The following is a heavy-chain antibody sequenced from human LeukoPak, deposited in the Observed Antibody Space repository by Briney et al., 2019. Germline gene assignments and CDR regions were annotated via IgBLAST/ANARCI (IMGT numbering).Heavy chain of an antibody. V-gene: IGHV4-38-2*02. Sequence: SETLSLTCSVSDDSITMYYWTWIRQPPGKGLEWIGSIYHSGSTYYNPSLKSRVTISVDTSKNQFPLKLSSVTAADTAVYYCARVGSGWYRDFDPWGQGTLVTVSS. CDR2: IYHSGST. J-gene: IGHJ5*02. D-gene: IGHD6-19*01. CDR1: DDSITMYY. CDR3: ARVGSGWYRDFDP.